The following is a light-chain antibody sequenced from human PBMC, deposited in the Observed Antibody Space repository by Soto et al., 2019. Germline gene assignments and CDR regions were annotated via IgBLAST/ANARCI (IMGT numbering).Light chain of an antibody. CDR1: SSDVGAYNS. Sequence: QSALTQPASVSGSPGQSITISCTGTSSDVGAYNSVSWYQQHPGEAPKLIIYDVSTRPSGISDRFSGSKSGNTAFLTISGLQAEYESDYYCSSYTNSVTYVFGTGTKVTVL. J-gene: IGLJ1*01. CDR2: DVS. CDR3: SSYTNSVTYV. V-gene: IGLV2-14*01.